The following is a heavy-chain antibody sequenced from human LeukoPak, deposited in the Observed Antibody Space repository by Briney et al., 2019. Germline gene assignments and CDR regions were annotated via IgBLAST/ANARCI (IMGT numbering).Heavy chain of an antibody. CDR1: GGSISNYF. Sequence: NPSETLSLTCTVSGGSISNYFWNWIRQPAGKGLEWIGRIYTSGSTNYNPSLKSRVTISVDTSKNQFSLKLSSVTAADTAVYYCARDRSGWPNWYFDLWGRGTLVTVSS. D-gene: IGHD6-19*01. J-gene: IGHJ2*01. CDR3: ARDRSGWPNWYFDL. V-gene: IGHV4-4*07. CDR2: IYTSGST.